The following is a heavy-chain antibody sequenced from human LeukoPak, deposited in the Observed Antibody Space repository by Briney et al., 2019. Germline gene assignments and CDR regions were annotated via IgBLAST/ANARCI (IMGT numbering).Heavy chain of an antibody. CDR2: IYYSVST. Sequence: SKTLSLTCTVSGGSISSYYWSWIRQPPGKGLECIGYIYYSVSTNYNPSLKSRVTISVDTSKNQFSLKLSSVTAADTAVYYCARGREAVNYWGQGTLVTVSS. J-gene: IGHJ4*02. D-gene: IGHD1-26*01. CDR3: ARGREAVNY. CDR1: GGSISSYY. V-gene: IGHV4-59*01.